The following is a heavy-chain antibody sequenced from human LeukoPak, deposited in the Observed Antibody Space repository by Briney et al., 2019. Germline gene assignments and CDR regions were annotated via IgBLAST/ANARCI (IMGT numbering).Heavy chain of an antibody. Sequence: GVLRLSCTDSGFTFRNYWMTWVRQAPGKGLEWVANIKQDGSEKYYVDSVKGRFTISRDNAKNSLYLQMNSLRAEDTAVYYCARGFDSRFFNDWGQGTLVTVSS. V-gene: IGHV3-7*01. J-gene: IGHJ4*02. CDR3: ARGFDSRFFND. CDR2: IKQDGSEK. CDR1: GFTFRNYW. D-gene: IGHD3-22*01.